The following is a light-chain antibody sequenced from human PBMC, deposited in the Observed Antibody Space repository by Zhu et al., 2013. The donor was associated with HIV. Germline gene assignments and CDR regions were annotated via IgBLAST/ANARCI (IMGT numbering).Light chain of an antibody. J-gene: IGKJ1*01. CDR3: QRFGSSVTWT. CDR2: DAS. CDR1: QSVRYY. Sequence: ESVLTQSPVTLSLSPGERATLSCRASQSVRYYLAWYQHKPGQTPRLLIYDASQRATGVPARFSGSGSGTDFTLTITGLEPEDFGMYFCQRFGSSVTWTFGQGTKLEIK. V-gene: IGKV3-11*01.